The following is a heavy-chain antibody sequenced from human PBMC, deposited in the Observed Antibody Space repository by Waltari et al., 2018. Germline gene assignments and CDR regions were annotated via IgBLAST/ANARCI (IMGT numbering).Heavy chain of an antibody. J-gene: IGHJ6*02. D-gene: IGHD3-9*01. CDR2: INHSGST. CDR1: GGSFSGYY. Sequence: QVQLQQWGAGLLKPSETLSLTCAVYGGSFSGYYWRWIRQPPGKGLEWIGEINHSGSTNYNPSLKSRVTISVDTSKNQFSLKLSSVTAADTAVYYCARGQFLTGLYYYYYYGMDVWGQGTTVTVSS. V-gene: IGHV4-34*01. CDR3: ARGQFLTGLYYYYYYGMDV.